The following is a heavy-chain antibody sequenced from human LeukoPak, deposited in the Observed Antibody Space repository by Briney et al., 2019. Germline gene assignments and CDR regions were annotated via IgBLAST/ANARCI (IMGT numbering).Heavy chain of an antibody. Sequence: PGGSLRLSCAASGFTFSSYSMNWVRQAPGKGLEWVSSISSSSSYIYYADSVKGRFTISSDNAKNSLYLQMNSLRAEDTAVYYCARDSGGIVVVTAILDYWGQGTLVTVSS. CDR2: ISSSSSYI. D-gene: IGHD2-21*02. CDR3: ARDSGGIVVVTAILDY. CDR1: GFTFSSYS. V-gene: IGHV3-21*01. J-gene: IGHJ4*02.